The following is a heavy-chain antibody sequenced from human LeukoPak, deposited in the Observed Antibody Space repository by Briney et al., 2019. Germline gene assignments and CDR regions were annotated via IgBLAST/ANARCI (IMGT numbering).Heavy chain of an antibody. CDR3: AKDRSDLYVVDY. Sequence: PGGSLRLSCAASGFTFSSYGMSWVRQAPGKGLEWVSAISGSGGSTYYADSVKGRFTISRDNSKNTLYLQMNSLRAEDTAVYYCAKDRSDLYVVDYWGQGTLVTVSS. J-gene: IGHJ4*02. CDR1: GFTFSSYG. CDR2: ISGSGGST. D-gene: IGHD3-16*01. V-gene: IGHV3-23*01.